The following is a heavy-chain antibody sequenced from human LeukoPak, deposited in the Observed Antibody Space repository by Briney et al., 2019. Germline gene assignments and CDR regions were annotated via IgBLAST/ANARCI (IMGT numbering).Heavy chain of an antibody. Sequence: ASVKVSCKASGYTFTGHYMHWVRQAPGQGLAWMGWISPNSGGTIYAQKFQGRVTMTRDTSISTAYMELRRLRPDDTAVYYCARDRGYGDYALYYFDHWGQGTLVTVSS. J-gene: IGHJ4*02. V-gene: IGHV1-2*02. D-gene: IGHD4-17*01. CDR3: ARDRGYGDYALYYFDH. CDR2: ISPNSGGT. CDR1: GYTFTGHY.